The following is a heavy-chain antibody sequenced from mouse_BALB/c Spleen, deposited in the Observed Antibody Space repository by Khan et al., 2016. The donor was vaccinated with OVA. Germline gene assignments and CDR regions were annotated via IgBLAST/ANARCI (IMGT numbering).Heavy chain of an antibody. Sequence: QVQLKQSGPGLVQPSQSLSITCTVSGFSLNNYSVHWVRQSPGKGLEWLGVIWSAGSTDYNAAFISRLTISKDNSRSQVFFKMNSLQPNDTAIYXCARRGYDYGRRALFAYWGQGTLVTVSA. CDR3: ARRGYDYGRRALFAY. CDR1: GFSLNNYS. D-gene: IGHD2-4*01. V-gene: IGHV2-2*02. CDR2: IWSAGST. J-gene: IGHJ3*01.